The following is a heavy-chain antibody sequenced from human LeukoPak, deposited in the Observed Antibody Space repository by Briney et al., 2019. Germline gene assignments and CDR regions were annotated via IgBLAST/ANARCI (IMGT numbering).Heavy chain of an antibody. Sequence: SETLSLTCAVYGGSFSGYYWSWIRQPPGKGLEWIGYIYYSGGTNYNPSLKSRVTISVDTSKNQFSLKLSSVTAADTAVYYCARMYSSSWYGPFGYYYGMDVWGQGTTVTVSS. J-gene: IGHJ6*02. D-gene: IGHD6-13*01. V-gene: IGHV4-59*01. CDR3: ARMYSSSWYGPFGYYYGMDV. CDR2: IYYSGGT. CDR1: GGSFSGYY.